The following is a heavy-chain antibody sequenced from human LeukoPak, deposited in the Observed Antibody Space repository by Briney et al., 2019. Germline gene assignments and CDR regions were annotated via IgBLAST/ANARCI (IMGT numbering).Heavy chain of an antibody. CDR2: IGSKASSYAT. V-gene: IGHV3-73*01. CDR3: TRDYGGNPAMFDY. D-gene: IGHD4-23*01. J-gene: IGHJ4*02. Sequence: GGSLRLSCAASGFTFSGSAVHWVRQASGKGLEWVGRIGSKASSYATVYAASVKGRFTISRGDSKNTAYLQMNSLKTEDTAVYYCTRDYGGNPAMFDYWGQGTLVTVSS. CDR1: GFTFSGSA.